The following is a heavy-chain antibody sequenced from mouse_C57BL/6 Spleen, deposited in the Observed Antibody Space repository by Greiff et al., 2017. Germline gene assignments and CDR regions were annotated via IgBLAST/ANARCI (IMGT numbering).Heavy chain of an antibody. CDR1: GYTFTSYW. Sequence: QVQLKQPGTELVKPGASVKLSCKASGYTFTSYWMHWVKQRPGQGLEWIGNINPSNGGTNYNEKFKSKATLTVDKSSSTAYMQHSSLTSEDSAVYYCARVYYGSRGFAYWGQGTLVTVSA. D-gene: IGHD1-1*01. CDR3: ARVYYGSRGFAY. V-gene: IGHV1-53*01. J-gene: IGHJ3*01. CDR2: INPSNGGT.